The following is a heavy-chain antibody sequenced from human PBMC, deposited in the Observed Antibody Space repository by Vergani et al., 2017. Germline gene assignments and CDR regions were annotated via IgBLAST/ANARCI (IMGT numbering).Heavy chain of an antibody. V-gene: IGHV3-21*01. Sequence: EVQLVESGGGLVQPGGSLRLSCAASGFTFSSYSMNWVRQAPGKGLEWVSSISSSSSYIYYADSVKGRFTISRDNAKNSLYLQMNSLRAEDTAVYYCARDAGQYDFWSGYYWGQGTMVTVSS. CDR2: ISSSSSYI. D-gene: IGHD3-3*01. CDR3: ARDAGQYDFWSGYY. J-gene: IGHJ3*01. CDR1: GFTFSSYS.